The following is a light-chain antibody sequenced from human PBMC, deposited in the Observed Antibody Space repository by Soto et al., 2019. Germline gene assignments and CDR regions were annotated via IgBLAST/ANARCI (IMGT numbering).Light chain of an antibody. J-gene: IGKJ1*01. CDR3: QQSYRTPWT. CDR2: AAS. CDR1: QSISIY. V-gene: IGKV1-39*01. Sequence: DIQMTQSPSSLSASVGDRVTITCRASQSISIYLNWYQQKAGKAPKLLISAASSLQSGVPSSFSGSGSGTDFTLTISSLQPEDFATYYCQQSYRTPWTFGQGTKVEIK.